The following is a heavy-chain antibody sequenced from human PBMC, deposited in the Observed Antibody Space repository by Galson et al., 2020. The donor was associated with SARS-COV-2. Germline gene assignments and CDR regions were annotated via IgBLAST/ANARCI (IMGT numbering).Heavy chain of an antibody. J-gene: IGHJ6*01. CDR3: ARDPTLAAAGIVDYYCGMDG. CDR1: GYTFTSYY. D-gene: IGHD6-13*01. V-gene: IGHV1-46*01. Sequence: ASVKVSCKASGYTFTSYYMHWVRQAPGQGLEWMGIVNPSGGSTNYAQKFQGRVTMTRDTSTSTDYMELSSLRSEDTAVYYCARDPTLAAAGIVDYYCGMDGCGQGTTVTVAS. CDR2: VNPSGGST.